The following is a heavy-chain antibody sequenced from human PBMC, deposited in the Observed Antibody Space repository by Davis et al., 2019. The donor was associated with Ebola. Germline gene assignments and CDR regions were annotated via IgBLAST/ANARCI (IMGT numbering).Heavy chain of an antibody. V-gene: IGHV3-21*01. CDR2: ISSSSAYI. CDR1: GFTFSHYT. J-gene: IGHJ3*02. Sequence: GESLKISCAASGFTFSHYTINWVRQAPGRGLEWVSSISSSSAYIYYADSVKGRFTVSRDNAKNSLYLQMDSLRDEDTAVYYCARDRYNWNQLDPFDIWGQGTMVTVSS. CDR3: ARDRYNWNQLDPFDI. D-gene: IGHD1-20*01.